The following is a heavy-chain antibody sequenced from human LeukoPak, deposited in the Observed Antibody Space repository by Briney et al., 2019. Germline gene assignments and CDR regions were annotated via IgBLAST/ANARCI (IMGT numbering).Heavy chain of an antibody. CDR2: IYYSGST. CDR3: ARGDGSGSYEYYFDY. J-gene: IGHJ4*02. V-gene: IGHV4-59*12. Sequence: PSETLSLTCTVSGGSISSYYWSWIRQPPGKGLEWIGYIYYSGSTNYNPSLKSRVTMSVDTSKNQFSLKLSSVTAADTAVYYCARGDGSGSYEYYFDYWGQGTLVTVSS. D-gene: IGHD3-10*01. CDR1: GGSISSYY.